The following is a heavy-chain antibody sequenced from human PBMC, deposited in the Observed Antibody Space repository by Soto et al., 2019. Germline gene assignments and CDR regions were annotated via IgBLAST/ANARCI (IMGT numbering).Heavy chain of an antibody. V-gene: IGHV3-23*01. CDR2: LSNTGRRT. CDR1: VFPFGANA. J-gene: IGHJ4*02. D-gene: IGHD3-22*01. CDR3: ARVADYYDSSGYLPVVD. Sequence: PGGSLRLSCVVSVFPFGANAMSWVRQAPGKGLEWVSGLSNTGRRTSYADSVKGRFNISRDNAKNSLYLQMNSLRAEDTALYYCARVADYYDSSGYLPVVDWGQGTLVTVSS.